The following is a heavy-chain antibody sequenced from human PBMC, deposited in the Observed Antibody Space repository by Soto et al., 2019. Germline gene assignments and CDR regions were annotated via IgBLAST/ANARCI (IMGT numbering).Heavy chain of an antibody. Sequence: QVQLVESGGGVVQPGTSLRLACAASGFTLSNIGMQWVRQAPAKGLEWVAVISAGGNTKYYADSVKGRFTISRDNSKNTLFLQMNSLRTEDTGVYYCAKESGGERYAAYFDLWGQGTLVTVSA. D-gene: IGHD2-21*01. CDR2: ISAGGNTK. CDR1: GFTLSNIG. J-gene: IGHJ4*02. CDR3: AKESGGERYAAYFDL. V-gene: IGHV3-30*18.